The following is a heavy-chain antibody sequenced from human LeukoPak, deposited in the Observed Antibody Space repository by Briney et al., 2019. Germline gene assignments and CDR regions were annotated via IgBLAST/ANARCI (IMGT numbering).Heavy chain of an antibody. CDR2: ISGSGGST. CDR3: AKVPRDIVVVPAALNEAWYFDY. J-gene: IGHJ4*02. V-gene: IGHV3-23*01. CDR1: GFTFSSYA. D-gene: IGHD2-2*01. Sequence: GGSLRLSCAASGFTFSSYAMSWVRQAPGKGLEWVSAISGSGGSTYYADSVKGRFTISRDNSKNTLYLQMNSLRAEDTAVYYCAKVPRDIVVVPAALNEAWYFDYWGQGTLVTVSS.